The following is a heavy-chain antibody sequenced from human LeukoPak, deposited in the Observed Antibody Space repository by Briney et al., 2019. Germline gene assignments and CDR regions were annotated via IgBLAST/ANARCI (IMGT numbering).Heavy chain of an antibody. Sequence: GGSLRLSCAASGFTFTNYWMTWVRQAPGKGLEWVANINQDGSEKSYVDSVKGRFTISRDNAKNSLYLQMNSLRADDTGVYYCASQPAAADVDYWSQGTLVTVSS. D-gene: IGHD2-2*01. CDR3: ASQPAAADVDY. J-gene: IGHJ4*02. CDR2: INQDGSEK. CDR1: GFTFTNYW. V-gene: IGHV3-7*03.